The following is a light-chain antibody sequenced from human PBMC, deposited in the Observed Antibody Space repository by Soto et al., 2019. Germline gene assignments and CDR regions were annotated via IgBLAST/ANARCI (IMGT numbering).Light chain of an antibody. V-gene: IGLV2-14*01. CDR2: EVS. J-gene: IGLJ2*01. Sequence: QSALTQPASVSGSPGQSITISCTGTSSDVGGYNYVSWYQQHPGKAPKLMIYEVSNRPSGVSNRFSGSKSGNTASLTISGLQAEDEADYYCSSYAGSNNLVFDGGTKLTVL. CDR1: SSDVGGYNY. CDR3: SSYAGSNNLV.